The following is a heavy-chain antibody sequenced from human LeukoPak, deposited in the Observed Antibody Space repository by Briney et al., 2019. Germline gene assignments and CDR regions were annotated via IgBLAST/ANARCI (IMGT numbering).Heavy chain of an antibody. CDR1: GGTFSSYA. J-gene: IGHJ4*02. CDR3: ARNTLGYCSSTSCPWRSYFDY. V-gene: IGHV1-69*13. Sequence: SVKVSCKASGGTFSSYAISWVRQAPGQGLEWMGGIIPIFGTANYAQKFQGRVTITADESTSTAYMELSSLRSEDTAVYCCARNTLGYCSSTSCPWRSYFDYWGQGTLVTVSS. D-gene: IGHD2-2*01. CDR2: IIPIFGTA.